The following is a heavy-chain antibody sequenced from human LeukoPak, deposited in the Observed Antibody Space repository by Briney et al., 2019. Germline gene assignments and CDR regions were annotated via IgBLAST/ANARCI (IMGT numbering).Heavy chain of an antibody. CDR3: ARGGPDNSGSIDY. CDR2: IKQDGSEK. J-gene: IGHJ4*02. CDR1: GFTFSCVW. Sequence: GSLRLSSAAPGFTFSCVWISWVRPAPGEGLGWGANIKQDGSEKYYVDSVKGRFTISRDKAKNSLSLQMNSLRAEDTAMYYCARGGPDNSGSIDYWGQGTRVTVSS. V-gene: IGHV3-7*01. D-gene: IGHD6-19*01.